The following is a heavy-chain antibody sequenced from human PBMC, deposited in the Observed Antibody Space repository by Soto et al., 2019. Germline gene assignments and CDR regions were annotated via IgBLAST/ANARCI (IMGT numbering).Heavy chain of an antibody. V-gene: IGHV3-23*01. CDR3: AKQRADYGSGADTCYFDS. Sequence: EVQLLESGGGLVQPGGSLRLSCTVSGVTFSNYAMNWVRQAPGKGLDWVSSLSGSGGTTYYADSVKGRFIISRDNSKNTLYLLMNSLRAEDTALYYCAKQRADYGSGADTCYFDSWGQGALVTVSS. CDR1: GVTFSNYA. CDR2: LSGSGGTT. J-gene: IGHJ4*02. D-gene: IGHD3-10*01.